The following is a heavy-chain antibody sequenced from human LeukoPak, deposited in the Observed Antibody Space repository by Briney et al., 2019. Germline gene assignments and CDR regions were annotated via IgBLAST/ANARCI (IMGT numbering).Heavy chain of an antibody. D-gene: IGHD3-10*01. CDR3: TTDLGTYYHGSQRLIPIDY. CDR2: IKSKTDGETT. V-gene: IGHV3-15*01. J-gene: IGHJ4*02. Sequence: GGSLRLSCVDSGFTFTNAWMSWVRQAPGKGLEWIGRIKSKTDGETTNYAEPVRGRFTISRDNSKSAVYLQMNSLKIEDTAVYYCTTDLGTYYHGSQRLIPIDYWGQGTLVTVSS. CDR1: GFTFTNAW.